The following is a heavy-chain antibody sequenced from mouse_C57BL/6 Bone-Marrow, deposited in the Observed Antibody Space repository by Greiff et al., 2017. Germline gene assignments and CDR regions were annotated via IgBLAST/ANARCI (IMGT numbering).Heavy chain of an antibody. D-gene: IGHD2-12*01. V-gene: IGHV5-4*01. CDR2: ISDGGSYT. CDR3: ARDPYYKGYYAMDY. J-gene: IGHJ4*01. Sequence: EVQRVESGGGLVKPGGSLKLSCAASGFTFSSYAMSWVRQTPEKRLAWVATISDGGSYTYYPDNVKGRFTISSDNAKNNLYLQMSHLKSEDTAMYYCARDPYYKGYYAMDYWGQGTSVTVSS. CDR1: GFTFSSYA.